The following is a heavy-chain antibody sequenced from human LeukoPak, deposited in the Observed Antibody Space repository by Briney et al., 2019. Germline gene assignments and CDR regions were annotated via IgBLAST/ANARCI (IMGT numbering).Heavy chain of an antibody. V-gene: IGHV4-34*01. CDR2: INHSGST. CDR3: ARQIASAGTAGFDF. J-gene: IGHJ4*02. D-gene: IGHD6-13*01. CDR1: GGSPSGDY. Sequence: SETLSLTRAVSGGSPSGDYWSWVRQPARHGLGWMGEINHSGSTNYNPSLKSRVTISVDTSKNQFSLRLRSVTAADTAVYYCARQIASAGTAGFDFWGQGALVTVSS.